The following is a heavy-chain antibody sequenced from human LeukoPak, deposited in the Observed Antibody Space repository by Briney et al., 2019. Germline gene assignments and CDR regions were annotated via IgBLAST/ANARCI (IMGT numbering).Heavy chain of an antibody. CDR1: GFTFNSYN. V-gene: IGHV3-48*03. CDR3: ASRVQSGWSFNY. J-gene: IGHJ4*02. CDR2: IGGAGVIM. Sequence: GGSLRLSCAATGFTFNSYNMNWVRQAPGKGLEWVAHIGGAGVIMKYADSVRGRFTISRDNAENTLYLQMNSLRAEDTAVYYCASRVQSGWSFNYWGQGNLVTVSS. D-gene: IGHD6-19*01.